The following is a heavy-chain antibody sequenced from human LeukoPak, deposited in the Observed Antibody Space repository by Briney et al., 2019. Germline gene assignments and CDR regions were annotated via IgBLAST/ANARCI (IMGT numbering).Heavy chain of an antibody. J-gene: IGHJ4*02. D-gene: IGHD4/OR15-4a*01. CDR1: GGSISSYY. Sequence: KPSETLSLTCTVSGGSISSYYWSWIRQPPGKGLEWIGYIYYSGSTNYNPSLKSRVTISVDTSKNQFSLRLSSVTAADTALYYCARLAAFADYQSHLTHFDYWGQGTLVTVSS. CDR2: IYYSGST. V-gene: IGHV4-59*08. CDR3: ARLAAFADYQSHLTHFDY.